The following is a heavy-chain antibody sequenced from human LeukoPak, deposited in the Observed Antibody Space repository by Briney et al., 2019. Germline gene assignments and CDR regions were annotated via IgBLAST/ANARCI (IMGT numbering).Heavy chain of an antibody. Sequence: SETLSLTCAVYGGSFSGYYWSWIRQPPGKGLEWIGEINHSGSTNYNPSLRSRVTISVDTSKNQFSLKLSSVTAADTAVYYCAGGYSYGTQYYYYGMDVWGQGTTVTVSS. CDR1: GGSFSGYY. V-gene: IGHV4-34*01. CDR3: AGGYSYGTQYYYYGMDV. J-gene: IGHJ6*02. CDR2: INHSGST. D-gene: IGHD5-18*01.